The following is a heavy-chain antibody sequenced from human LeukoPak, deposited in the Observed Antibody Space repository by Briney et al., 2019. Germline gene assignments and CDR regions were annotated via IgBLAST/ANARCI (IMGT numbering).Heavy chain of an antibody. CDR3: AKRGPIYSSSPGNYFDY. CDR2: ISGSDDGT. CDR1: GFTFSSCG. D-gene: IGHD6-6*01. V-gene: IGHV3-23*01. Sequence: GGSLRLSCAASGFTFSSCGMTWVRQAPGKGLEWVSSISGSDDGTYYADSVKGRFTISRDNSKNTLYLQMNSLRAEDTAAYYCAKRGPIYSSSPGNYFDYWGQGTLVTVSS. J-gene: IGHJ4*02.